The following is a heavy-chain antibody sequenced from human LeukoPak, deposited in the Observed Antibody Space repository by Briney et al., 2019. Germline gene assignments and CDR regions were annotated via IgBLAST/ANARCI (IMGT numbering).Heavy chain of an antibody. V-gene: IGHV3-21*01. CDR1: GFTFSSYS. CDR3: ARDYYGSGSPYRDAFDI. J-gene: IGHJ3*02. Sequence: PGGSVRLSCAASGFTFSSYSMNWVRQAPGKGLEWVSPISSSSSYIYYADSVKGRFTISRDNAKNSLYLQMNSLRAEDTAVYYCARDYYGSGSPYRDAFDIWGQGTMDTVSS. CDR2: ISSSSSYI. D-gene: IGHD3-10*01.